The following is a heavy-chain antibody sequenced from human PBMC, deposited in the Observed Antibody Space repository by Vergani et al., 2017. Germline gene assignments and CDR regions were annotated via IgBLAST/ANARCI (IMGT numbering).Heavy chain of an antibody. CDR3: ARGRSGWSPHDAFDI. CDR2: IWYDGSNK. D-gene: IGHD6-19*01. V-gene: IGHV3-33*01. Sequence: QVQLVESGGGVVQPGRSLRLSCAASGFTFSSYGMHWVRQAPGKGLEWVAVIWYDGSNKYYADSVKGRFTISRDNSKNTLYLQMNSLRAEDTAVYYCARGRSGWSPHDAFDIWGQGTMVTVSS. CDR1: GFTFSSYG. J-gene: IGHJ3*02.